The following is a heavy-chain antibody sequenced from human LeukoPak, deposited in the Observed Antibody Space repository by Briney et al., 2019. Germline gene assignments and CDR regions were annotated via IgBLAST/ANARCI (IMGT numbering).Heavy chain of an antibody. V-gene: IGHV4-4*07. D-gene: IGHD3-10*01. CDR2: IYTSGTT. Sequence: SETLSLTCTVSGGSISSYFWSWIRQPAGKGLEWVGRIYTSGTTSYNASLKSRVTMSVDTSKNQFSLKLSSVTAADTAVYYCARDRGSGIDYWGQGTLVTVSS. CDR1: GGSISSYF. CDR3: ARDRGSGIDY. J-gene: IGHJ4*02.